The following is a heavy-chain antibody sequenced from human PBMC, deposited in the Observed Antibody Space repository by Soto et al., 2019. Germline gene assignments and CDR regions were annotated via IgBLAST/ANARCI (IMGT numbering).Heavy chain of an antibody. CDR2: ISSYNGDT. D-gene: IGHD5-12*01. Sequence: QVQLEQSGAEVKKPGASVKVSCKASAYTFTRSGISWVRQAPGQGPEGMGWISSYNGDTNYAQTFQGRVTMTTDTSTSTAYIELRSLRSDDTAVYYCAREGVALYYYYGMDVWGQGTPVSVSS. CDR3: AREGVALYYYYGMDV. CDR1: AYTFTRSG. J-gene: IGHJ6*02. V-gene: IGHV1-18*01.